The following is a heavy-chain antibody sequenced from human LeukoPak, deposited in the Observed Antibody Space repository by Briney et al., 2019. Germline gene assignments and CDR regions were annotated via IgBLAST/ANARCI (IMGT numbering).Heavy chain of an antibody. CDR2: ISGSGGST. V-gene: IGHV3-23*01. CDR3: NQGIAAAADY. D-gene: IGHD6-13*01. Sequence: GGSLRLSCAASGFTFSSYAMSWVRQAPGKGLEWVSAISGSGGSTYYADSVKGRFTISRDNSKNTLYLQMNGLRAEDTAVYYCNQGIAAAADYWGQGTLVTVSS. J-gene: IGHJ4*02. CDR1: GFTFSSYA.